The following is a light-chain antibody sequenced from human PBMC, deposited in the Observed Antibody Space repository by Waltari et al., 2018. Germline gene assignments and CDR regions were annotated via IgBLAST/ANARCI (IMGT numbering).Light chain of an antibody. J-gene: IGKJ1*01. V-gene: IGKV3-20*01. CDR2: DAS. Sequence: VLTQSPGTLSLSPGGRATLSCRASESVSVDYLAWYQQKAGQAPRLLIYDASTRATGVPDRFSGSGSGTDFTLTISRLEPEDFAVYYCQQYGGLPWTFGQGTKVDIK. CDR3: QQYGGLPWT. CDR1: ESVSVDY.